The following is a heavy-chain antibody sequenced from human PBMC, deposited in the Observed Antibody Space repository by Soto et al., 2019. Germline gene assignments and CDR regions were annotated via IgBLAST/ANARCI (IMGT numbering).Heavy chain of an antibody. V-gene: IGHV3-74*01. CDR2: INSDGSTR. CDR1: GFTFSSYW. Sequence: GGSLRLSCSDSGFTFSSYWMHWVRQPPGKGLVWVSRINSDGSTRTYADSVKGRFTISRDNAENTLFLQMNSLRAEDTAVYYCARAGGYEPVSPYAFDIWGQGIMVTVSS. D-gene: IGHD2-15*01. J-gene: IGHJ3*02. CDR3: ARAGGYEPVSPYAFDI.